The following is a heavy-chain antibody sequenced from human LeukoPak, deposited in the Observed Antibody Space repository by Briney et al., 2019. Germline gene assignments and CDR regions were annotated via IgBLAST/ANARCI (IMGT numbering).Heavy chain of an antibody. D-gene: IGHD3-10*01. CDR2: IYYSGST. Sequence: SETLSLTCTVSGGSISSYYWSWIRQPPGKGLEWIGYIYYSGSTNYNPSLKSRVTISVDTSRNQFSLKLSSVTAADTAVYYCARGLWFGDESPPYFDYWGQGILVTVSS. J-gene: IGHJ4*02. V-gene: IGHV4-59*08. CDR3: ARGLWFGDESPPYFDY. CDR1: GGSISSYY.